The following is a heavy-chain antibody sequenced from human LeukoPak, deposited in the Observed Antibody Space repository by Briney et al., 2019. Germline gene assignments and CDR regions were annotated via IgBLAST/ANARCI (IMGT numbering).Heavy chain of an antibody. V-gene: IGHV1-8*01. CDR1: GYTFTSYD. CDR3: ARVMKLLWSGNHYYYMDV. CDR2: MNPNSGNT. J-gene: IGHJ6*03. D-gene: IGHD3-10*01. Sequence: ASVTVSCKASGYTFTSYDINWVRQATGQGLEWMGWMNPNSGNTGYAQKFQGRVTMTRNTSISTAYMELSSLRSEDTAVYYCARVMKLLWSGNHYYYMDVWGKGTTVTVSS.